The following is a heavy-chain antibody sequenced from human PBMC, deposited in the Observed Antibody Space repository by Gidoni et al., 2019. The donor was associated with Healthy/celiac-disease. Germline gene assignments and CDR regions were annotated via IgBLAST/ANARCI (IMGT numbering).Heavy chain of an antibody. Sequence: EVQLVESGGGLVQPGRSLRLSCAASAFTFDDYAMHWVRQAPGKGLEWVSGISWNSGSIGYADSVKGRFTISRDNAKNSLYLQMNSLRAEDTALYYCAKDIYIGSMGAFDIWGQGTMVTVSS. V-gene: IGHV3-9*01. CDR2: ISWNSGSI. D-gene: IGHD1-26*01. J-gene: IGHJ3*02. CDR3: AKDIYIGSMGAFDI. CDR1: AFTFDDYA.